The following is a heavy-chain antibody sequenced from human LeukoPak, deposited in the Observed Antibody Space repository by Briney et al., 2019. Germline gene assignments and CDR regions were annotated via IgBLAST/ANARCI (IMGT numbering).Heavy chain of an antibody. CDR3: ARDFPGSYYHYGMDV. CDR2: ISSSSSYI. J-gene: IGHJ6*02. CDR1: GFTFSSYS. Sequence: GGSLRLSCAASGFTFSSYSMNWVRQAPGKGLEWVSSISSSSSYIYYADSVKGRFTISRDNAKNSLYLQMNSLRAEDTAVYYCARDFPGSYYHYGMDVWGHGTTVTVSS. D-gene: IGHD3-10*01. V-gene: IGHV3-21*01.